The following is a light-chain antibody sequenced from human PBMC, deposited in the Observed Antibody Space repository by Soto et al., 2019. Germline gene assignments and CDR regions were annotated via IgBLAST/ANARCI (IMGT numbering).Light chain of an antibody. CDR1: QSVSSN. CDR2: GAS. V-gene: IGKV3-15*01. Sequence: EIVMTQSPATLSVSPVERATLSCRASQSVSSNLAWYQQTPGQAPRLLIYGASTRATDIPARFSGSGSGTEFTLTISSLQSEDFAVYYCQQYNNWPPVTFGQGTKVDIK. J-gene: IGKJ1*01. CDR3: QQYNNWPPVT.